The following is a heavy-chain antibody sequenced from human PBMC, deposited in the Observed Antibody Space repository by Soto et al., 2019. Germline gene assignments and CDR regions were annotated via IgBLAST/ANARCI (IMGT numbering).Heavy chain of an antibody. CDR2: IYYSGST. V-gene: IGHV4-39*01. CDR3: ARPARDYGDYPGWFDP. D-gene: IGHD4-17*01. J-gene: IGHJ5*02. Sequence: SETLSLTCTVSGGSISSSSYYWGWIRQPPGKGLEWIGSIYYSGSTYYNPSLKSRVTISVDTSKNQFSLKLSSVTAADTAVYYCARPARDYGDYPGWFDPWGQGTLVTVSS. CDR1: GGSISSSSYY.